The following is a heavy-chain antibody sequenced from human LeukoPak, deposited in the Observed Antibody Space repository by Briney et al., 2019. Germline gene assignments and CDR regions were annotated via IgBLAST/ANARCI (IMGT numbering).Heavy chain of an antibody. CDR2: IYYSGST. J-gene: IGHJ4*02. V-gene: IGHV4-39*07. D-gene: IGHD6-13*01. Sequence: GSLRLSCAASGFTFSSYAMSWVRQAPGKGLEWIGSIYYSGSTYYNPSLKSRVTISVDTSKNQFSLKLSSVTAADTAVYYCARGQGSSWGFDYWGQGTLVTVSS. CDR1: GFTFSSYA. CDR3: ARGQGSSWGFDY.